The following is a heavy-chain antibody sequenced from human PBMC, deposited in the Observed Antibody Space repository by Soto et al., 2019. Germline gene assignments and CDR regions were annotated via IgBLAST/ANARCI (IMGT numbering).Heavy chain of an antibody. V-gene: IGHV1-69*13. CDR2: IIPIFGTT. D-gene: IGHD6-6*01. J-gene: IGHJ5*02. CDR3: ASQYSSSSRDNWFDT. CDR1: GGTFSSYA. Sequence: ASVKVSCKAFGGTFSSYAISWVRQAPGQGLEWMGGIIPIFGTTSYAQKFQGRVTITADESTSTAYMELSSLRSEDTAVYYCASQYSSSSRDNWFDTWGQGTLVTVSS.